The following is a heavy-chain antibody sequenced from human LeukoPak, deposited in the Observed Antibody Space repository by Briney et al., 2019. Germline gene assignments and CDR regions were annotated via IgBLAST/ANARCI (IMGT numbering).Heavy chain of an antibody. CDR1: GFTFSSYW. V-gene: IGHV3-7*01. J-gene: IGHJ3*02. Sequence: GGSLRLSCAASGFTFSSYWMSWVRQAPGKGLEWVANIKQDGSEKYYVDSVKGRFTISRDNAKNSLYLQVNSLRAEDTAVYYCAKTPLGGAYCGGDCPDAFDIWGQGTMVTVSS. D-gene: IGHD2-21*02. CDR2: IKQDGSEK. CDR3: AKTPLGGAYCGGDCPDAFDI.